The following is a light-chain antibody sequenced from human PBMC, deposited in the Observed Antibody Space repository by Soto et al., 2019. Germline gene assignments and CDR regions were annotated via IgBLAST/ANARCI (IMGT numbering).Light chain of an antibody. Sequence: QSVLTQSPSDSASLGASVKLTCTLSSGHSSYAIAWHQKQPGKGPRYLMDLNNDGSHTKGDGIPDRFSGSSSGADRFLIISSLQSEDEADYYCQTWGTGFQFFGGGTKLTV. J-gene: IGLJ2*01. CDR2: LNNDGSH. CDR1: SGHSSYA. CDR3: QTWGTGFQF. V-gene: IGLV4-69*01.